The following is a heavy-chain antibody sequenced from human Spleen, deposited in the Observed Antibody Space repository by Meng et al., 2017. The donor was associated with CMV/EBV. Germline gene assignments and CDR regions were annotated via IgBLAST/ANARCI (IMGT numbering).Heavy chain of an antibody. CDR3: TTAQPIVVVPADYYYYGMDV. Sequence: GESLKISCAASGFTFSNAWMSWVRQAPGKGLEWVGRIKSKTDGGTTDYAAPVKGRFTISRDDSKNTLYLQMNSLKTEDTAVYYCTTAQPIVVVPADYYYYGMDVWGQGTTVTVSS. J-gene: IGHJ6*02. CDR1: GFTFSNAW. D-gene: IGHD2-2*01. V-gene: IGHV3-15*01. CDR2: IKSKTDGGTT.